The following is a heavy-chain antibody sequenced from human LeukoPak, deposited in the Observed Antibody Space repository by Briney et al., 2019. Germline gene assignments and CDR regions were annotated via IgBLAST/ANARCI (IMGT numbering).Heavy chain of an antibody. J-gene: IGHJ1*01. CDR3: SRGGPVAGTHKYFQD. D-gene: IGHD6-19*01. CDR1: GYTFTSYD. Sequence: ASVKVSCKASGYTFTSYDINWVRQATGQGLEWMGWMNPNNGNTDYAQTFQGRVTLTRNTSISTAYMELSSLRSEDTAVYYCSRGGPVAGTHKYFQDWGQGTLVTVSS. V-gene: IGHV1-8*01. CDR2: MNPNNGNT.